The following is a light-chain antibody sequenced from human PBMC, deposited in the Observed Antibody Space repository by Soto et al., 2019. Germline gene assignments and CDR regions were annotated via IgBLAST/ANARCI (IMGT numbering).Light chain of an antibody. V-gene: IGKV2-28*01. CDR1: QSLLHSNGYNY. CDR3: MQALQTPLFT. CDR2: LGS. Sequence: DLVMTQSPLSLPVTPGEPASISCRSSQSLLHSNGYNYLDWYLQKPGQSPQLLIYLGSNRASGVPDRYRGSGSGTDFTLTISRVEAEDVGVYYCMQALQTPLFTFGPGTKVDIK. J-gene: IGKJ3*01.